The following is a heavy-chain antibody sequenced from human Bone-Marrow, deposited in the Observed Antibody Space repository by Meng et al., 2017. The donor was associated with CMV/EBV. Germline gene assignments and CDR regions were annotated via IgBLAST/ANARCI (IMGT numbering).Heavy chain of an antibody. J-gene: IGHJ4*02. V-gene: IGHV1-69*02. CDR3: ARGGGGSHLDH. CDR2: IIPILGIA. D-gene: IGHD3-10*01. CDR1: GGTFSSYT. Sequence: SVKVSCKASGGTFSSYTISWVRQAPGQGLEWMGSIIPILGIANYAQKFQGRVTITADNSTSTAYMELSSLRSEDTAVYYCARGGGGSHLDHWGQGTLVTVSS.